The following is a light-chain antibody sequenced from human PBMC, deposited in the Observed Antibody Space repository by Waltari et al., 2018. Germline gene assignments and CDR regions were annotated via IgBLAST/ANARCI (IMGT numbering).Light chain of an antibody. CDR2: GVN. V-gene: IGLV2-23*02. J-gene: IGLJ2*01. CDR3: CSYAGSITFVL. Sequence: HSALTQPALVSGSPGQSITISRTGTSSDDGKYNLVSWYQQPPARPPKVVIYGVNKRPSGVSNRFSGSKSGNTASLTISGLQAEDEADYYCCSYAGSITFVLFGGGTKLTVL. CDR1: SSDDGKYNL.